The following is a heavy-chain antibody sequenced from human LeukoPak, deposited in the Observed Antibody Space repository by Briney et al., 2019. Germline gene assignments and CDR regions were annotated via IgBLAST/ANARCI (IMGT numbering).Heavy chain of an antibody. CDR1: GGSLTSHF. CDR2: MIDSVNT. Sequence: SETLSLTCTVSGGSLTSHFWSWIRQPLGRGLEWIGYMIDSVNTKDNPSLKSRLTLSADTSKSQFSLRLSSVTAADTAVYYCATIKRGSIFGYFDFWGQGIKVTVSS. D-gene: IGHD5-18*01. J-gene: IGHJ4*02. CDR3: ATIKRGSIFGYFDF. V-gene: IGHV4-59*11.